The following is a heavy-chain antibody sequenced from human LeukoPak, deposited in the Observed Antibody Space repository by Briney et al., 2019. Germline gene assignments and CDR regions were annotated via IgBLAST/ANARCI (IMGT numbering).Heavy chain of an antibody. D-gene: IGHD3-22*01. CDR1: GDSINSLGL. V-gene: IGHV4-4*02. J-gene: IGHJ4*02. CDR2: MYLSGTT. Sequence: SGTLSLTCTVSGDSINSLGLWSWVRQPPGKGLEWIGEMYLSGTTHSNPSVKSRVTISIDKSKNQFFLNLSSVTAADTAVYYCAGLVGRYSSGLYYYYFDYWGQGTLVTVSS. CDR3: AGLVGRYSSGLYYYYFDY.